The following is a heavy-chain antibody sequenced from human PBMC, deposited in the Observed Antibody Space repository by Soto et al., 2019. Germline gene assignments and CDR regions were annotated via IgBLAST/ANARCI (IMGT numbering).Heavy chain of an antibody. Sequence: EVQLVESGGGLVQPGGSLRLSCAASGFTFSSYWMSWVRLAPGKGLEWVANIKQDGSEKYYVDSVKGRFTISRDNAKNSLYLQMNSLRAEDTAVYYCARDQLVAGTPGVDYWGQGTLVTVSS. CDR1: GFTFSSYW. J-gene: IGHJ4*02. CDR2: IKQDGSEK. D-gene: IGHD6-19*01. V-gene: IGHV3-7*01. CDR3: ARDQLVAGTPGVDY.